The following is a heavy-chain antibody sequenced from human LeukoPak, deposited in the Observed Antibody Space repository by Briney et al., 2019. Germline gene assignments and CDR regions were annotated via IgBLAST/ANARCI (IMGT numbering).Heavy chain of an antibody. Sequence: SETLSLTCTGSGGSISSYSWSWIRQPPGKGLEGIGHIYYGGSANYNPSLKSRVSISVDTSKSKFSLKLSSVTDADTAVYYCARAYSSSWPDAFDIWGQGTMVTVSS. CDR3: ARAYSSSWPDAFDI. CDR1: GGSISSYS. CDR2: IYYGGSA. D-gene: IGHD6-13*01. V-gene: IGHV4-59*01. J-gene: IGHJ3*02.